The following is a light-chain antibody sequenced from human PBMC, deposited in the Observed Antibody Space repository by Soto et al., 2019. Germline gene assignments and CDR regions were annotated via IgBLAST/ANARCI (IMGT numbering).Light chain of an antibody. CDR3: QQYFTTPIT. Sequence: DIVMTQSPDSLAVSLGERATINCKSSQSVLYDSNNKNYLAWYQQKPGQPPKLLIYWASTRESGVPDRFSGSGSGTGFTLTISSLQTEDVAVYYCQQYFTTPITFGQGTRLEIK. J-gene: IGKJ5*01. CDR2: WAS. CDR1: QSVLYDSNNKNY. V-gene: IGKV4-1*01.